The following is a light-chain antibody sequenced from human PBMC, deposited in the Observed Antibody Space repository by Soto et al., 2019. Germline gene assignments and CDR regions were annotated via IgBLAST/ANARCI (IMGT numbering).Light chain of an antibody. J-gene: IGLJ1*01. CDR1: SSDVGGYNY. V-gene: IGLV2-14*01. CDR3: SSYTSSSTYV. Sequence: QSALTQPASVSGSPGQSITISCTGTSSDVGGYNYVSWYQQHPGKAPKLMIYEVSTRPSGVSNRFSGSKSGNTASLTISGLQAEDEADYYCSSYTSSSTYVFRTGTKGT. CDR2: EVS.